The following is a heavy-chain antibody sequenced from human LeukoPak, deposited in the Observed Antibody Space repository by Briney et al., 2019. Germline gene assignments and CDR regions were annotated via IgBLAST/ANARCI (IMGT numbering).Heavy chain of an antibody. V-gene: IGHV3-66*01. D-gene: IGHD3-22*01. Sequence: QSGGSLRLSCAASGFTVSSNYMSWVRQAPGKGLEWVSVIYSGGSTYYADSVKGRFTISRDNSKNTLYLQMNSLRAEDTAVYYCAREPRYYDSSGYWSYYFDYWGQGTLVTVSS. CDR1: GFTVSSNY. J-gene: IGHJ4*02. CDR3: AREPRYYDSSGYWSYYFDY. CDR2: IYSGGST.